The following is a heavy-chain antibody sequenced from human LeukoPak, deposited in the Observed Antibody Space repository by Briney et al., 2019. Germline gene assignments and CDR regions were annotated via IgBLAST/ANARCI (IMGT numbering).Heavy chain of an antibody. Sequence: GASVKVSCKASGYTFTGYYMHWVRQAPGQGLEWMGWINPNSGGTNYAQKFQGRVTMTRDTSISTAYMELSRLRSDDTAVYYCARALYYYYYYMDVWGKGTTVTVSS. CDR3: ARALYYYYYYMDV. CDR2: INPNSGGT. V-gene: IGHV1-2*02. J-gene: IGHJ6*03. CDR1: GYTFTGYY.